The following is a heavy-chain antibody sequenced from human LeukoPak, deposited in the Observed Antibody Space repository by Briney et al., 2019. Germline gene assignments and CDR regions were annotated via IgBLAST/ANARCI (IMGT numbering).Heavy chain of an antibody. CDR1: GFTFSSYA. J-gene: IGHJ4*02. Sequence: GRSLRLSCAASGFTFSSYAMHWVRQAPGEGLEWVAVISYDGSNKYYADSVKGRFTISRDNSKNTLYLQMNSLRAEDTAVYYCARDRDIVVVVAASLDYWGQGTLVTVSS. D-gene: IGHD2-15*01. CDR2: ISYDGSNK. V-gene: IGHV3-30-3*01. CDR3: ARDRDIVVVVAASLDY.